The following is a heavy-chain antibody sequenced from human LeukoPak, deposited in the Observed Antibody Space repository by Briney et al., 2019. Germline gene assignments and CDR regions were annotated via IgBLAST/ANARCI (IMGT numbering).Heavy chain of an antibody. CDR3: ARVSRGNLAH. V-gene: IGHV3-21*01. Sequence: SGGSLRLSCAAPGFTFSSYSMNWVRQAPGKGLEWVSSISSSSSYIYYADSVKGRFTISRDNAKNSLYLQMNSLRAEDTAVYYCARVSRGNLAHWGQGTLVTVSS. D-gene: IGHD3-10*01. J-gene: IGHJ4*02. CDR2: ISSSSSYI. CDR1: GFTFSSYS.